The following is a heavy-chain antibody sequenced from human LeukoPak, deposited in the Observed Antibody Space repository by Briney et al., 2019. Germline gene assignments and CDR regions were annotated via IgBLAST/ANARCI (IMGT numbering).Heavy chain of an antibody. V-gene: IGHV4-61*01. CDR2: IYYSGST. D-gene: IGHD6-13*01. CDR1: GYSINNGYY. Sequence: PSETLSLTCTVSGYSINNGYYWGWIRQPPGKGLEWIGYIYYSGSTDYNPSLKSRLTISVDTSKNQFSLRLSSVTAADTAVYYCARGVIAAAGRTFDYWGQGTLVTVSS. CDR3: ARGVIAAAGRTFDY. J-gene: IGHJ4*02.